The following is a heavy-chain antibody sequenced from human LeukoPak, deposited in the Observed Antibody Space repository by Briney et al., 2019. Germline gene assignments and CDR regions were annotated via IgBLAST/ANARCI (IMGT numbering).Heavy chain of an antibody. D-gene: IGHD2-2*01. V-gene: IGHV1-2*02. CDR2: INPNSGGT. CDR3: ARVRRYCSSTSCYGMDV. Sequence: ASVKVSCKASGYTFTGYYMHWVRQAPGQGLEWMGWINPNSGGTNYAQKFQGRVTMTRDTSISTAYMELSRLRSDDTAVYYCARVRRYCSSTSCYGMDVWGQGTTVTVSS. J-gene: IGHJ6*02. CDR1: GYTFTGYY.